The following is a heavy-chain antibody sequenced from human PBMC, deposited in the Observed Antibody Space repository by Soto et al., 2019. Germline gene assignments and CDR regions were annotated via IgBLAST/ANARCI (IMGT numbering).Heavy chain of an antibody. CDR1: GFTFSSYD. D-gene: IGHD3-22*01. Sequence: EVQLVESGGGLVQPGGSLRLSCAASGFTFSSYDMHWVRQATGKGLEWVSAIGTAGDTYYPGSVKGRFTISRENAKNSLYLQMNSLRAGDTAVYYCARALYYGKLHSSYAFDIWDQGTMVTVSS. V-gene: IGHV3-13*01. J-gene: IGHJ3*02. CDR3: ARALYYGKLHSSYAFDI. CDR2: IGTAGDT.